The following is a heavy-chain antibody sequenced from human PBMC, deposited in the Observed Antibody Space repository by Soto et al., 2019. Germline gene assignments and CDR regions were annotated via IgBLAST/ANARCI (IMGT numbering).Heavy chain of an antibody. Sequence: HPGEFGRLSCVACGFTFSSYDMHWVRQVTGKGLEWVSSIGTTGDTDYPGSVRGRFTISRENAKNSLYLQMNSLSAGDTAVYYCARFGRFGFSRGNDAFDKRGQGTLVTVS. CDR1: GFTFSSYD. J-gene: IGHJ3*02. V-gene: IGHV3-13*01. CDR2: IGTTGDT. CDR3: ARFGRFGFSRGNDAFDK. D-gene: IGHD3-10*01.